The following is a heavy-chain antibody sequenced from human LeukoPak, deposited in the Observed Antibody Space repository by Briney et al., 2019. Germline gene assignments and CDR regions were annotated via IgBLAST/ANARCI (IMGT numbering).Heavy chain of an antibody. D-gene: IGHD6-19*01. J-gene: IGHJ4*02. Sequence: ASVKVSCKASGYTFTGYYMHWVRQAPGQWLEWMGWINPNSGGTNYAQKFQGRVTMTRDTSISTAYMELSRLRSDDTAVYYCARGSSGWYNFDYWGQGTLVTVSS. CDR3: ARGSSGWYNFDY. CDR2: INPNSGGT. CDR1: GYTFTGYY. V-gene: IGHV1-2*02.